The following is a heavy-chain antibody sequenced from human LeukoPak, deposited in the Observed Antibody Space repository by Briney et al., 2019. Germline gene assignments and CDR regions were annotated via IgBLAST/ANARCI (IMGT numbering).Heavy chain of an antibody. CDR1: GYAFSSHP. J-gene: IGHJ1*01. CDR2: ISAYSGNT. D-gene: IGHD3-3*01. CDR3: ARGSSSQYFRY. V-gene: IGHV1-18*01. Sequence: GASVKVSCKASGYAFSSHPVTWVRQAPGQGLEWLGWISAYSGNTSYAQRFQGRVTMSTETCTNTAYMELTSLRSDDTAIYFCARGSSSQYFRYWGQGTLVTVSS.